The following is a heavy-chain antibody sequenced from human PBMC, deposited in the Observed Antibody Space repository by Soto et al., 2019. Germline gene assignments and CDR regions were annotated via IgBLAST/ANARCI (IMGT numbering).Heavy chain of an antibody. V-gene: IGHV4-61*01. D-gene: IGHD3-22*01. CDR2: IYYSGST. Sequence: PSETLSLTCTVSGGSVSSGSYYWSWIRQPPGKGLEWIGYIYYSGSTSYNPSLKSRVTISVDTSKNQFSLKLSSVAAADTAVYYCARERQDSSGYFDWGQGTLVTVSS. CDR1: GGSVSSGSYY. CDR3: ARERQDSSGYFD. J-gene: IGHJ4*02.